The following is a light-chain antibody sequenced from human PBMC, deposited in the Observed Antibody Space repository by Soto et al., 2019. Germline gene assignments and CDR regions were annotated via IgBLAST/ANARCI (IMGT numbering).Light chain of an antibody. CDR3: QQYGSSLT. V-gene: IGKV3-20*01. Sequence: EIVLTQSPGTLSLSPGERATLSCRASQSVSSNYLAWYQQKPGQAPRLLIYGASSRATGIPDRFSGSGSGTDFTLTISRLEPDDFAVYYCQQYGSSLTCGGGTKVEIK. J-gene: IGKJ4*01. CDR2: GAS. CDR1: QSVSSNY.